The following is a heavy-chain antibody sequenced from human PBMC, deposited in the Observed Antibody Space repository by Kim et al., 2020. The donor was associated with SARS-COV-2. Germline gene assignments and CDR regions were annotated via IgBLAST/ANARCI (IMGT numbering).Heavy chain of an antibody. J-gene: IGHJ3*02. CDR3: ARVPQWLPTNDAFDI. V-gene: IGHV3-66*01. D-gene: IGHD6-19*01. CDR1: GFTVSSNY. Sequence: GGSLRLSCAASGFTVSSNYMSWVRQAPGKGLEWVSVIYSGGSTYYADSVKGRFTISRDNSKNTLYLQMNSLRAEDTAVYYCARVPQWLPTNDAFDIWGQGTMVTVSS. CDR2: IYSGGST.